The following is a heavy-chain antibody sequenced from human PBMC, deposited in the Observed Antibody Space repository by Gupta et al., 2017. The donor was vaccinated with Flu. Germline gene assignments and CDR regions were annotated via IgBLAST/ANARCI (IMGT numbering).Heavy chain of an antibody. CDR3: ARGAPKGSVSYYSYY. J-gene: IGHJ4*02. V-gene: IGHV3-21*01. D-gene: IGHD1-26*01. Sequence: EVQLLASGGGLVNPGGYLRLTCAASGFTFSDLGFNWVRQAPGEGLEWVSSISSSGSYIYYADSENGLFAVSRDNAKNSLSRQMNSLGAEDTAVYYCARGAPKGSVSYYSYYWGQGTLVTVSS. CDR1: GFTFSDLG. CDR2: ISSSGSYI.